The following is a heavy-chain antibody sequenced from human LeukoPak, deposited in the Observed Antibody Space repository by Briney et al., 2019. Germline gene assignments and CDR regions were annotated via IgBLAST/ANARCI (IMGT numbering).Heavy chain of an antibody. Sequence: SGGSLRLSCAAAGFTSGNDGMHWVRQAPGKELEWVAFVRYDGSNKYYAESVKGRFTISRDNSKNTLYLQMNSLRPEDTAVYYCAKQSGFDYWGQGTLVTVSS. V-gene: IGHV3-30*02. CDR1: GFTSGNDG. CDR3: AKQSGFDY. D-gene: IGHD1-26*01. J-gene: IGHJ4*02. CDR2: VRYDGSNK.